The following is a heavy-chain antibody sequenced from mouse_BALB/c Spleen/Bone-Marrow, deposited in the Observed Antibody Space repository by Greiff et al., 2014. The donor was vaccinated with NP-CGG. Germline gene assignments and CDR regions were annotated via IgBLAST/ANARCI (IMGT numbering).Heavy chain of an antibody. Sequence: EVMLVESGGGLVQPGGSLKLSCAASGFTFSGCTMSWVRQTPEKRLEWVAFITNGGGNTYYPDTVKGRFTISRDNAKNTLYLQMSSLKSEDTAIYYCTTLTGTSYWGQGTLVTVSA. D-gene: IGHD4-1*01. CDR1: GFTFSGCT. J-gene: IGHJ3*01. CDR2: ITNGGGNT. V-gene: IGHV5-12-2*01. CDR3: TTLTGTSY.